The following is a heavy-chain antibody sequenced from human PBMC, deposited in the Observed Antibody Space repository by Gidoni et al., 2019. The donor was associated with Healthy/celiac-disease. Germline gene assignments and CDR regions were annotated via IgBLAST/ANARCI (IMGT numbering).Heavy chain of an antibody. V-gene: IGHV3-21*01. CDR3: ARVVERQVFYDTPEK. J-gene: IGHJ3*01. Sequence: EVQLVESGGGLVKPGGSLSLSCAASGFTFSSYSMNWVRQAPGKGLEWVSSISSSSSYIYYADSVKGRFTISRDNAKNSLYLQMNSLRAEDTAVYYCARVVERQVFYDTPEKWGQGTMVTVSS. CDR2: ISSSSSYI. D-gene: IGHD3-9*01. CDR1: GFTFSSYS.